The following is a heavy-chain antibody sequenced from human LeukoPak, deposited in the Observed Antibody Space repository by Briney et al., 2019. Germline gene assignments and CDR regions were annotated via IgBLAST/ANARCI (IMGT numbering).Heavy chain of an antibody. CDR3: AKETTVAGFYPYFDY. CDR1: GFTFSSYD. V-gene: IGHV3-13*01. J-gene: IGHJ4*02. D-gene: IGHD6-19*01. CDR2: IGTAGDT. Sequence: VQPGGSLRLSCAASGFTFSSYDMHWVRQATGKGLEWVSAIGTAGDTYYPGSVKGRFTISRENAKNSLYLQMNSLRAEDTAVYYCAKETTVAGFYPYFDYWGQGTLVTVSS.